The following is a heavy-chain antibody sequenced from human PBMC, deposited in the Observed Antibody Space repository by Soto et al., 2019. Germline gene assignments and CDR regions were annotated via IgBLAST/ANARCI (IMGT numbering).Heavy chain of an antibody. D-gene: IGHD3-3*01. J-gene: IGHJ4*02. V-gene: IGHV3-23*01. CDR2: ISDGGGST. CDR1: GFTFNNFA. CDR3: VRCPGEKCARNTIFGVVGEGFDY. Sequence: EVQLLESGGGLVQPGGSLRLSCAASGFTFNNFAMSRVRQAPGKGLEWVSSISDGGGSTYYGDSVKGRFTISRDNSKNTLYLQMNSLRAEDTAVYYCVRCPGEKCARNTIFGVVGEGFDYWGQGTLVTVSS.